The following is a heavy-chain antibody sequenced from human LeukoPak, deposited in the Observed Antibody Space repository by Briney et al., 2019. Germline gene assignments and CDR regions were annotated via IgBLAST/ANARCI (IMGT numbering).Heavy chain of an antibody. CDR1: GYSFTSYW. CDR3: ARHKGGSSPAAILGYYYYYMDV. Sequence: GESLKISCKGSGYSFTSYWIGWVRQMPGKGLEWMGIIYPGDSDTRYSPYFQGQVTISADKSISTPYLQWSSLKASDTAMYYCARHKGGSSPAAILGYYYYYMDVWGKGTTVTVSS. J-gene: IGHJ6*03. CDR2: IYPGDSDT. D-gene: IGHD2-2*01. V-gene: IGHV5-51*01.